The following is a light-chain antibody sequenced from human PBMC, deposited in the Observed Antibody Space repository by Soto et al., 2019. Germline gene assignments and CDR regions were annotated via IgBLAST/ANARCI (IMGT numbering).Light chain of an antibody. CDR1: NIGSKS. CDR3: QVWDSSRDHVV. Sequence: SYELTQPPSVSGAPGKTARITCGGNNIGSKSVHWYQQKPGQAPVLVIYYDNDRPSGIPERFSGSNSGNTATLTISRVEAGDEADYYCQVWDSSRDHVVFGGGTKLTVL. CDR2: YDN. J-gene: IGLJ2*01. V-gene: IGLV3-21*04.